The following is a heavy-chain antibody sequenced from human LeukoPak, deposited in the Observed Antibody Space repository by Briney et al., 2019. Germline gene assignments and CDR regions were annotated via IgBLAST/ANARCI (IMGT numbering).Heavy chain of an antibody. J-gene: IGHJ6*03. CDR3: ASDGSGSYDYYYYMDV. V-gene: IGHV4-61*02. CDR1: GGSISSGSYY. Sequence: SETLSLTCTVSGGSISSGSYYWSWIRQPAGKGLEWIGPIYTSGSTNYNPSLKSRVTISVATSKNQFSLKLSSVTAPDTAVYYCASDGSGSYDYYYYMDVWGKGTAVTVSS. CDR2: IYTSGST. D-gene: IGHD3-10*01.